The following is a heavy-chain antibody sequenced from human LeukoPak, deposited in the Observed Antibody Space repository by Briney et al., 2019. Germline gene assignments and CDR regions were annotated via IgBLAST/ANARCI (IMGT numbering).Heavy chain of an antibody. CDR1: GGSISSYY. CDR3: ARGLGRTIFGVVTGYYYYMDV. CDR2: IHTSGNT. D-gene: IGHD3-3*01. J-gene: IGHJ6*03. V-gene: IGHV4-4*07. Sequence: PSETLSLTCTVSGGSISSYYWSWIRQPAGKGLEWIGRIHTSGNTDYNPSLKSRVTISVDTSKNQFSLKLSSVTAADTAVYYCARGLGRTIFGVVTGYYYYMDVWGKGTTVTVSS.